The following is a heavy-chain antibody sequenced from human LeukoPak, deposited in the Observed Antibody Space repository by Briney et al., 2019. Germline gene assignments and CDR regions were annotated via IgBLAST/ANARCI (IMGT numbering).Heavy chain of an antibody. CDR2: ISGSGSST. CDR3: AKVTFISRTLDY. J-gene: IGHJ4*02. CDR1: GFTFSSYA. D-gene: IGHD3-16*01. V-gene: IGHV3-23*01. Sequence: GGSLRLSCAASGFTFSSYAMSWVRQAPGKGLEWVSAISGSGSSTYYADSVKGRFTISRDNSKNTLYLQMNSLRAEDTAVYYCAKVTFISRTLDYWGQGTLVTVSS.